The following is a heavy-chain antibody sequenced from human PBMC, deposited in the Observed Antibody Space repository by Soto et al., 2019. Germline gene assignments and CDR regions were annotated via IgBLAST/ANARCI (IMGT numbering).Heavy chain of an antibody. V-gene: IGHV3-30*18. J-gene: IGHJ6*02. Sequence: GGSLRLSCAASGFTFSSYGMHWFRQAPGKGLEGVAVISYDGSNKYYEDSVKGRFTISRDNSKNPLYLKMNSLRAEDTDVYYCAKDFFPTYYYDSSGYYTSYYYGMDVWGQGTTVTVSS. CDR2: ISYDGSNK. D-gene: IGHD3-22*01. CDR3: AKDFFPTYYYDSSGYYTSYYYGMDV. CDR1: GFTFSSYG.